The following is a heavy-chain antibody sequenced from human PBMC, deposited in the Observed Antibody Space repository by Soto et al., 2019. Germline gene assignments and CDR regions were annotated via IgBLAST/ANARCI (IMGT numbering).Heavy chain of an antibody. D-gene: IGHD2-21*01. Sequence: QVQLVQSGAEVQKPGSSVKVSCKASGGTFSSYAISWVRQAPGQGLEWMGGIIPIFGTANYAQKFQGRVTITADESTSTAYMELSSLRSEDTAVYYCARARGAYCGGDCYYGMDVWGQGTTVTVAS. V-gene: IGHV1-69*01. CDR1: GGTFSSYA. CDR2: IIPIFGTA. CDR3: ARARGAYCGGDCYYGMDV. J-gene: IGHJ6*02.